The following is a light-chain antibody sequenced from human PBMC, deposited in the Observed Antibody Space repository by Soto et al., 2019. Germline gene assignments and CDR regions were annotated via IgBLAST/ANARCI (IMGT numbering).Light chain of an antibody. V-gene: IGKV3-15*01. CDR1: QSVFSS. CDR3: QQYHSWPA. Sequence: EIVMTQSPATLSVSPGERATLSCRASQSVFSSLAWYQQRPGQAHRLLIYGSATRATGIAARFSGSGSGTEFTLTISSLQSEDSAVYYCQQYHSWPAFVQGTKVELK. J-gene: IGKJ1*01. CDR2: GSA.